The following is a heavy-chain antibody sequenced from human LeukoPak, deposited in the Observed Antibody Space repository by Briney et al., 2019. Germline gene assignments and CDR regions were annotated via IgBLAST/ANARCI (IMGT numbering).Heavy chain of an antibody. Sequence: GGFLRLSCAASGFILSNCAMTWVRQAPGKGLEWVSGIDTKGTRTYYADSVKGRFTISRDNSKNTLFLQMNSLRAEDTAVYYCVKEVVATIPPLWGQGTLVTVSS. J-gene: IGHJ4*02. CDR1: GFILSNCA. CDR3: VKEVVATIPPL. V-gene: IGHV3-23*01. D-gene: IGHD5-12*01. CDR2: IDTKGTRT.